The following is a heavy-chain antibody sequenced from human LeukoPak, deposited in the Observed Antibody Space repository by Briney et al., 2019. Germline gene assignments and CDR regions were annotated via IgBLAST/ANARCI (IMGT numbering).Heavy chain of an antibody. V-gene: IGHV4-59*08. CDR3: ARRSSSSWYDEYFDY. D-gene: IGHD6-13*01. J-gene: IGHJ4*02. CDR1: GGPLTSYY. Sequence: SETLSLTCAVSGGPLTSYYWSWIRQPPGRGLEWIGFIYYSGSTNYNASLKSRVTISVDTSKNQFSLRLSSVTAADTAVYYCARRSSSSWYDEYFDYWGQGTLVTVSS. CDR2: IYYSGST.